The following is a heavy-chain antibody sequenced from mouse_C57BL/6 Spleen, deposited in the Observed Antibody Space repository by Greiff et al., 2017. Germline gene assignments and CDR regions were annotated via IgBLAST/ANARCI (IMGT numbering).Heavy chain of an antibody. V-gene: IGHV14-2*01. D-gene: IGHD2-10*01. CDR3: SRSRISYRAWFAY. Sequence: VQLQQSGAELVKPGASVKLSCTASGFNIKDYYMHWVQQRTEQGLEWIGRIDPEDGETKYAPNFQGKATITADTTSNTAYLQLSSLTSADTAVYYCSRSRISYRAWFAYWGQGTLVTVSA. J-gene: IGHJ3*01. CDR2: IDPEDGET. CDR1: GFNIKDYY.